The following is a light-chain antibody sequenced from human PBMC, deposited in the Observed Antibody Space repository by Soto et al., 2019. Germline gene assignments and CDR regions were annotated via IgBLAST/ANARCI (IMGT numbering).Light chain of an antibody. V-gene: IGLV2-8*01. CDR1: SSDVGGYNS. J-gene: IGLJ1*01. CDR2: DVS. Sequence: QSVLTQPPSASGSPGQSVTVSCTGTSSDVGGYNSVSWYQQHPDKAPKLMIYDVSQRPSGVPDRFSGSKSGNTASLTVSGLQAEDEADYSCSSYAGTHIVFGPGTKVTVL. CDR3: SSYAGTHIV.